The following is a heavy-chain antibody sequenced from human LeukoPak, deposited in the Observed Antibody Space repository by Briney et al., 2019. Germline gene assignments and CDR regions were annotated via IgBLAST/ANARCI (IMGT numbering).Heavy chain of an antibody. J-gene: IGHJ4*02. D-gene: IGHD3-9*01. V-gene: IGHV4-39*01. CDR1: GGSINSNSHH. CDR3: ARRGDILTDYAFDY. CDR2: IYYSGTT. Sequence: SETLSLTCSVSGGSINSNSHHWDWIRQAPGKGLEWIGNIYYSGTTSYNPSLKSRVTISVDTSMNQFSLRLSSVTAADTAVYYCARRGDILTDYAFDYWGQGTLVTVSS.